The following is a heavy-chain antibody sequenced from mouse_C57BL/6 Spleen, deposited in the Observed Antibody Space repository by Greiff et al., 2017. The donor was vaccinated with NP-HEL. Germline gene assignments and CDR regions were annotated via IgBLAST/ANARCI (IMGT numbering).Heavy chain of an antibody. CDR2: IYPRSGNT. CDR1: GYTFTSYG. D-gene: IGHD1-1*01. V-gene: IGHV1-81*01. J-gene: IGHJ3*01. Sequence: VQLQQSGAELARPGASVKLSCKASGYTFTSYGISWVKQRTGQGLEWIGEIYPRSGNTYYNEKFKGKATLTADKSSSTAYMELRSLTSEDSAVYFCARRDSTTVVAPFASWGQGTLVTVAA. CDR3: ARRDSTTVVAPFAS.